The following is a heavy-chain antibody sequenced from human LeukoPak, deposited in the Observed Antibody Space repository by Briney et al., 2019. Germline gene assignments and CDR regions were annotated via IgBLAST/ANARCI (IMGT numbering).Heavy chain of an antibody. V-gene: IGHV5-51*01. CDR2: IYPGDSDT. Sequence: GKSLKISCKGSGYSFTTYWIGWVRQMPGKGLEWMGIIYPGDSDTRYSPSFKGQVTISADKSISTAYLQRSSLKASDTAMYYCARQQVPLEYAYDVWGQGTMVTVSS. CDR3: ARQQVPLEYAYDV. J-gene: IGHJ3*01. CDR1: GYSFTTYW.